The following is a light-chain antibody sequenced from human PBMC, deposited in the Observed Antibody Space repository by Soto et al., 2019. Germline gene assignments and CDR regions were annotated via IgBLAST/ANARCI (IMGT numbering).Light chain of an antibody. Sequence: DIVMSQSPLSLPVTSGEPASMXXRAXESLLYSNGYKYLAWYLQKPGQSPQXXIYVGSHRASWGPDRFSGSGSGTDFTLKISRVEAEDVGVYSCKQAQQSPLTFGQGTKVDIK. CDR2: VGS. J-gene: IGKJ1*01. V-gene: IGKV2-28*01. CDR1: ESLLYSNGYKY. CDR3: KQAQQSPLT.